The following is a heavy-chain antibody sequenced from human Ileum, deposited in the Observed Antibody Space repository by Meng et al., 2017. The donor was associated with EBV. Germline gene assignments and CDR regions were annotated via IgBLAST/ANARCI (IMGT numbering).Heavy chain of an antibody. D-gene: IGHD4-23*01. V-gene: IGHV4-34*01. J-gene: IGHJ5*02. CDR3: ARYGRCNGNSFYCFDP. CDR1: GGSSNDYY. Sequence: QLRLMQWAHGPWNPSETLSLTSATYGGSSNDYYWTWLRQPPGKGLEWIGEIDQSGYTKFNPSLSSRATISRDTSNNQFSLRLNSVTAADTALYYCARYGRCNGNSFYCFDPWGQGTLVTVSS. CDR2: IDQSGYT.